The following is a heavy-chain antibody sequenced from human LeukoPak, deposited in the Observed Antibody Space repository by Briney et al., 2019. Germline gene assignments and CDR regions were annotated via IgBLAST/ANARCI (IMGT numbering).Heavy chain of an antibody. Sequence: PSETLSLTCTVSGGSISSSSYYWGWIRQPPGKGLEWIGSIYYSGSTYYNPSLKSRVTISVDTSKNQFSLKLSSVTAADTAVYYCARSIYCSSTSCYVWFDPWGQGTLVTVSS. J-gene: IGHJ5*02. CDR3: ARSIYCSSTSCYVWFDP. D-gene: IGHD2-2*01. CDR1: GGSISSSSYY. V-gene: IGHV4-39*01. CDR2: IYYSGST.